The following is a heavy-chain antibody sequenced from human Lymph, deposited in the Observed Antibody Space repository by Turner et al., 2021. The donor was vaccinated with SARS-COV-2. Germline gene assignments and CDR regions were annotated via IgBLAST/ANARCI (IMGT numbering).Heavy chain of an antibody. CDR2: CFYSGST. CDR3: GVGPTRWYFQH. Sequence: LHLQESCPGLVKPSETLSLTCTVSGGPISSSSYYWRWIRQPPGNGMEWIGNCFYSGSTYCNPSLKSRDTISEDTSKNQISLKLTYVTAADTAVDYCGVGPTRWYFQHWGQGTLVTVSS. V-gene: IGHV4-39*01. J-gene: IGHJ1*01. D-gene: IGHD1-26*01. CDR1: GGPISSSSYY.